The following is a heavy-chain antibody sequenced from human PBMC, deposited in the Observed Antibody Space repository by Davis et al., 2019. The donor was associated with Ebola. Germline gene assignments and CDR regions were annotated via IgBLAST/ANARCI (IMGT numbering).Heavy chain of an antibody. CDR1: GDTFRSHG. V-gene: IGHV1-46*03. CDR2: INPRGGSA. CDR3: ARDPIVGATPM. J-gene: IGHJ3*02. Sequence: ASVKVSCKTSGDTFRSHGISWVRQAPGQGLEWMGMINPRGGSAMSAQKFQGRVTMTRDTSSSTVAMELSSLRSDDTAMYYCARDPIVGATPMWGHGTMLTVSS. D-gene: IGHD1-26*01.